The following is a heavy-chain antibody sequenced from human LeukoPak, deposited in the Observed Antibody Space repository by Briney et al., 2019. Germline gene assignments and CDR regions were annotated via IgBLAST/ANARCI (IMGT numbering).Heavy chain of an antibody. J-gene: IGHJ4*02. CDR3: ATDYSYGSGSYYNRFDF. Sequence: GGSLRLSCAASGFTFSSYAMHWVRQAPGKGLEWVAVISYDGSNKYYADSVKDRFTISSDNFKNTLYLQMNSLRAEDTAVYYCATDYSYGSGSYYNRFDFWGQGTLVTVSS. V-gene: IGHV3-30*04. D-gene: IGHD3-10*01. CDR1: GFTFSSYA. CDR2: ISYDGSNK.